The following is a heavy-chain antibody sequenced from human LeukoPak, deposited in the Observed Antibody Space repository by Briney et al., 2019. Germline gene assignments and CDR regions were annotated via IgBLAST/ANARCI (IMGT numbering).Heavy chain of an antibody. J-gene: IGHJ4*02. CDR3: TRVGRSGWTPDY. Sequence: PGGSLRLSCAASGFAFSTYSINWVRQAPGKGLEWLSYISSSSNIYYADSVKGRFTISRDNAKNSVYLHMDSLRAEDTAVYYCTRVGRSGWTPDYWGQGTLVTVSS. CDR2: ISSSSNI. CDR1: GFAFSTYS. D-gene: IGHD6-19*01. V-gene: IGHV3-48*04.